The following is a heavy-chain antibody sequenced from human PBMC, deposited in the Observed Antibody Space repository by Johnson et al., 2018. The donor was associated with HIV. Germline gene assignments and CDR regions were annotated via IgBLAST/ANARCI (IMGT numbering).Heavy chain of an antibody. CDR3: TTGLYWNDAFDI. D-gene: IGHD1-1*01. CDR1: GFTFSDAW. Sequence: VQLVESGGGLVQPGGSLRLSCAASGFTFSDAWMNWVRQVPGKGLEWVGRVESKTEGGTLDYAEPVKGRFTISRDGSKTTLYLQMTGLKTEDTAVYYCTTGLYWNDAFDIWGQGTMVTVSS. CDR2: VESKTEGGTL. V-gene: IGHV3-15*04. J-gene: IGHJ3*02.